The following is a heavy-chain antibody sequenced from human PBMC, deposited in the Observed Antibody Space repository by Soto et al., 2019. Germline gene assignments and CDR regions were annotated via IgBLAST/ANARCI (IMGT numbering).Heavy chain of an antibody. V-gene: IGHV3-30-3*01. Sequence: QVQLVESGGGVVQPGRSLRLSCAASGFTFSSYALHWVRQAPGKGLEWVAVISYDGSNKYYADSVKGRFTISRDNSKNTLYLQMNSLRAGDTAVYYCARDGEDVLRSIPGDAFDIWGQGTMGTVSA. J-gene: IGHJ3*02. CDR2: ISYDGSNK. D-gene: IGHD3-3*01. CDR1: GFTFSSYA. CDR3: ARDGEDVLRSIPGDAFDI.